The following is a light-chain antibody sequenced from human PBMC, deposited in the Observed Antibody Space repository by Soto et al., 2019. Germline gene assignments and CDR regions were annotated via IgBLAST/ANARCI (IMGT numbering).Light chain of an antibody. J-gene: IGLJ2*01. Sequence: QSVLTQPPSVSAAPGQKVTISCSGSSSNIGKNYVSWYQQLPGTAPKFLIYDDNKRPSGIPDRFSGSKSGTSATLGITGLQTEDEADYYCGAWDSSLSAVVFGGGTKVTVL. CDR2: DDN. V-gene: IGLV1-51*01. CDR1: SSNIGKNY. CDR3: GAWDSSLSAVV.